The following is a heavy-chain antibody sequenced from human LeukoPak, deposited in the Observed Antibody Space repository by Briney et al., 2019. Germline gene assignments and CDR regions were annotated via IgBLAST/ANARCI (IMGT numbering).Heavy chain of an antibody. CDR3: ARHLSIQLWSHWYFDL. Sequence: SETLSLTCTVSGGSISSSSYYWCWIRQPPGKGLEWIGSIYYSGSTYYNPSLKSRVTISVDTSKNQFSLKLSSVTAADTAVYYCARHLSIQLWSHWYFDLWGRGTLVTVSS. CDR1: GGSISSSSYY. J-gene: IGHJ2*01. D-gene: IGHD5-18*01. V-gene: IGHV4-39*01. CDR2: IYYSGST.